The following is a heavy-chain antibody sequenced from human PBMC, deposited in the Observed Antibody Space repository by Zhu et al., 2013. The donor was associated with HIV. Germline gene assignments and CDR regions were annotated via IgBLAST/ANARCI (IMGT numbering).Heavy chain of an antibody. Sequence: QVQLVQSGAEVKKPGASVKVSCKASGYTFTSYDINWVRQATGQGLEWMGWMNPNSGNTGYAQKFQGRVTMTRNTSISTAYMELSSLRSEDTAVYYCARRRAQPHGRWSLKYYFVLLGPREPVRSPSPQ. CDR3: ARRRAQPHGRWSLKYYFVL. J-gene: IGHJ4*02. CDR1: GYTFTSYD. V-gene: IGHV1-8*01. D-gene: IGHD2-15*01. CDR2: MNPNSGNT.